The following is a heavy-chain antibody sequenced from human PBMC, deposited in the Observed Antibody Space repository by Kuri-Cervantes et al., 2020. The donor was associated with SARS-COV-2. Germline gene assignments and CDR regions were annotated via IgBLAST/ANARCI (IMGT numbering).Heavy chain of an antibody. D-gene: IGHD6-6*01. V-gene: IGHV3-30*02. J-gene: IGHJ6*03. Sequence: GESLKISCAASGFTFSSYGMHWVRQAPGKGLEWVAFIRYDGSNKYYADSVKGRFTISRDNSKNTLYLQMNSLRAEDTAVYYCARDMSIAARPASYYYYMDVWGKGTTVTVSS. CDR3: ARDMSIAARPASYYYYMDV. CDR1: GFTFSSYG. CDR2: IRYDGSNK.